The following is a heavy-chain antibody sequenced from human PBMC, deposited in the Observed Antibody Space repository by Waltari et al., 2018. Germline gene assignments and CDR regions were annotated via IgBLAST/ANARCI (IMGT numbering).Heavy chain of an antibody. Sequence: QGLLVQSGAEVKEPGASVRVSCKASGYTFTDFDINWVRQATGQGPEWMGWMNPNSGNTGYGERCQDRLIMTRSTSITTAYMELTGLTSEDTAIYYCARGAAAGKGAHWFDPWGQGTLVIVSS. D-gene: IGHD6-13*01. J-gene: IGHJ5*02. CDR3: ARGAAAGKGAHWFDP. CDR1: GYTFTDFD. V-gene: IGHV1-8*01. CDR2: MNPNSGNT.